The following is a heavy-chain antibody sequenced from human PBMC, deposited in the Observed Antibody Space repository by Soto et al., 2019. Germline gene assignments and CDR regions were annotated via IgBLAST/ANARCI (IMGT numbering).Heavy chain of an antibody. Sequence: PSETLSLTCTVSGGSISRYYWSWIRQPPGKGLECVGYIYYSGSTNYNPSLKSRVTISVDTSKNQFFLKLTSVTAADTAVYYCARHESLIPIFGVAPGRFDPWGQGTLVTVSS. CDR2: IYYSGST. J-gene: IGHJ5*02. D-gene: IGHD3-3*01. CDR1: GGSISRYY. V-gene: IGHV4-59*08. CDR3: ARHESLIPIFGVAPGRFDP.